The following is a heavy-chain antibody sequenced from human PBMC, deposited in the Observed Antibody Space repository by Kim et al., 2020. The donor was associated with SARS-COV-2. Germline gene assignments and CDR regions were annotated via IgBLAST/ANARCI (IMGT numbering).Heavy chain of an antibody. CDR3: ARVYLRYFDWLLFY. J-gene: IGHJ4*02. Sequence: AQKLQGRVTMTRNTSISTAYMELSSLRSEDTAVYYCARVYLRYFDWLLFYWGQGTLVTVSS. V-gene: IGHV1-8*01. D-gene: IGHD3-9*01.